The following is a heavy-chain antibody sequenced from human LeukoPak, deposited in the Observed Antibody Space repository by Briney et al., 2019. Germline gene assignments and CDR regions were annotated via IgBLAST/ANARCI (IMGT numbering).Heavy chain of an antibody. CDR3: ARPGGGYCTDGNCYPTY. J-gene: IGHJ4*02. CDR1: GYTFSTYA. Sequence: GASVKLSCKASGYTFSTYAMNWVRQAPGQGLEWMGWINTDTGTPTYAQGFTGRFVFSLDTSVSTAYLQINTLKTEDTAVYYCARPGGGYCTDGNCYPTYWGQGTLVTVSS. V-gene: IGHV7-4-1*02. D-gene: IGHD2-15*01. CDR2: INTDTGTP.